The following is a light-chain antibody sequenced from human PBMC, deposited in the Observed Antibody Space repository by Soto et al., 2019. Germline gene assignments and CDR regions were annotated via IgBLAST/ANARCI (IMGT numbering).Light chain of an antibody. Sequence: QAVVTQPASVSGSPGQSITISCTGTSSDVGDYNYVSWYQQHPGKAPTLMIYDVGNRPSGVSTRFSGSKSGNTASLTISGLHADDEADYYCCSYTSSSTLVFGTGTKLTVL. V-gene: IGLV2-14*01. CDR2: DVG. CDR3: CSYTSSSTLV. J-gene: IGLJ1*01. CDR1: SSDVGDYNY.